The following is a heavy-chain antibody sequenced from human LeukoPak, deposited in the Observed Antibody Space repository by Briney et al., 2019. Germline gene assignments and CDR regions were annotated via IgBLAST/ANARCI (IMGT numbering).Heavy chain of an antibody. Sequence: SETLSLTCTVSGGSISSSSSYWGWIRQPPGKGLKWIGTIYYSGSTYYNASLKSRVTTSADTSKNQFSLKLSSVTAADTAVYYCARTTVATQFDYWGQGTLVTVSS. CDR1: GGSISSSSSY. J-gene: IGHJ4*02. CDR2: IYYSGST. D-gene: IGHD4-23*01. CDR3: ARTTVATQFDY. V-gene: IGHV4-39*01.